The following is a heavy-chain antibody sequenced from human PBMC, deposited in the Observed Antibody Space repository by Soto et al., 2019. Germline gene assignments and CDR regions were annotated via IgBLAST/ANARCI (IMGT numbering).Heavy chain of an antibody. J-gene: IGHJ2*01. CDR2: ISYDGSNK. CDR1: GFTFSSYA. D-gene: IGHD4-4*01. V-gene: IGHV3-30-3*01. Sequence: QVQLVESGGGVVQPGRSLRLSCAASGFTFSSYAMHWVRQAPGKGLEWVAVISYDGSNKYYADSVKGRFTISRDNSKNTLYLKMNSLRAEDTAVYYCARPLWRNDYNGGDFDLWGRGTLVTVSS. CDR3: ARPLWRNDYNGGDFDL.